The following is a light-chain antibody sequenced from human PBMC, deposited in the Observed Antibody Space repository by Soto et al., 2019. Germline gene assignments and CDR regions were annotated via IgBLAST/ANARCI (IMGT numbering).Light chain of an antibody. Sequence: EIVLTQSPGTLSLSPGERATLSCRASQRVSSSYLAWYQQKPGQAPRLLIYGASSRATGIPDRFSDSGSGTDFTLTISILEPEDFAVYFCQRYGSSPPFTFGQGTKVEI. J-gene: IGKJ2*01. CDR3: QRYGSSPPFT. CDR2: GAS. V-gene: IGKV3-20*01. CDR1: QRVSSSY.